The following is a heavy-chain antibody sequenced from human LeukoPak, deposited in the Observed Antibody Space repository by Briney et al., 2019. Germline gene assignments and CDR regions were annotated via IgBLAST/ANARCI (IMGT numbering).Heavy chain of an antibody. D-gene: IGHD4-17*01. J-gene: IGHJ6*03. CDR1: GFTVSSNE. V-gene: IGHV3-23*01. Sequence: PGGSLRLSCAASGFTVSSNEMSWVRQAPGKGLEWVSAISGSGGSTYYADSAKGRFTISRDNSKNTLYLQMNSLRAEDTAVYYCANLGAHDCGDYVDYYYYYMDVWGKGTTVTVSS. CDR3: ANLGAHDCGDYVDYYYYYMDV. CDR2: ISGSGGST.